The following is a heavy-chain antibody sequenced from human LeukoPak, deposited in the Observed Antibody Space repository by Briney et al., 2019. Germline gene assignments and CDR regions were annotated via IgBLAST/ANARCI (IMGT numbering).Heavy chain of an antibody. CDR1: GGSINSDY. Sequence: SETLSLTCTVSGGSINSDYWTWIRQSPGKGPEWIGYIAYNGIPNYNPSLKSRLTISRDTSKNQFSLNLSSVTAADTAVYYCARERHGHPFDSWGQGTLVTVSS. CDR2: IAYNGIP. CDR3: ARERHGHPFDS. J-gene: IGHJ4*02. V-gene: IGHV4-59*01.